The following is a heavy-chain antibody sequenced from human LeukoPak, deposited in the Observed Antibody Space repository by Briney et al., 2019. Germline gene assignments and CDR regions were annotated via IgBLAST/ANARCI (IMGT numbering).Heavy chain of an antibody. V-gene: IGHV3-23*01. J-gene: IGHJ4*02. Sequence: PGGSLSLFCAASGFTFSICAALWARQAPGKGREWVTYIIGSGGSTQYADSVKGRFTISRDNYKNTVYLQMNSLRPEDTAVYYCAKTTTGYSSGRFPGWPVDYWGQGTLVTVSS. CDR2: IIGSGGST. CDR1: GFTFSICA. D-gene: IGHD6-19*01. CDR3: AKTTTGYSSGRFPGWPVDY.